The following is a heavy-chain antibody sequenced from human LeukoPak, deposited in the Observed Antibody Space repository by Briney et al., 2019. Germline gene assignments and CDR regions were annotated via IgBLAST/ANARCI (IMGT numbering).Heavy chain of an antibody. Sequence: GRSLRLSCAASGFTFSSYAMHWVRQAPGKGLEWVAVISYDGSNKYYADSVKGRFTISRDNSKSTLYLQMNSLRAEDTAVFYCAREAKWELPNFDYWGQGTLVTVSS. J-gene: IGHJ4*02. CDR1: GFTFSSYA. V-gene: IGHV3-30-3*01. CDR3: AREAKWELPNFDY. CDR2: ISYDGSNK. D-gene: IGHD1-26*01.